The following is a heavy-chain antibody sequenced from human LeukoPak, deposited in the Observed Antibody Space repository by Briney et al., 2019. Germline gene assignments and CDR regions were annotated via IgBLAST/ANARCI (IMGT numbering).Heavy chain of an antibody. V-gene: IGHV1-69*05. CDR2: IIPIFGTA. J-gene: IGHJ4*02. CDR1: GGTFSSYA. CDR3: ASTTYYYDSSGYYFLDY. Sequence: SVKVSCKASGGTFSSYAISWVRQAPGQGLEWMGRIIPIFGTANYAQKFQGRVTITTDESTSTAYMELSSLRSEDTAVYYCASTTYYYDSSGYYFLDYWGQGTLVTVSS. D-gene: IGHD3-22*01.